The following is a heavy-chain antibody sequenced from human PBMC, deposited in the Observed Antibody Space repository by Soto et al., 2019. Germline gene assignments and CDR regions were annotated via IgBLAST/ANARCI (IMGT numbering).Heavy chain of an antibody. CDR1: GFTFSSYG. Sequence: QVQLVESGGGVVQPGRSLRLSCAASGFTFSSYGMHWVRQAPGKGLEWVAVIWYDGSNKYYADSVKGRFTISRDNSKNTLYLQMNSLRAEDTAVYYCASTIAAAGFDYWGQGTLVTVCS. D-gene: IGHD6-13*01. CDR3: ASTIAAAGFDY. J-gene: IGHJ4*02. V-gene: IGHV3-33*01. CDR2: IWYDGSNK.